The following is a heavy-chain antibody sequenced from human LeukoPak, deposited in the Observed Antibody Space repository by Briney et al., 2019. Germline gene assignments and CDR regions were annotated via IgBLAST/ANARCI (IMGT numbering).Heavy chain of an antibody. CDR1: GFTFDDYA. J-gene: IGHJ6*02. D-gene: IGHD4-11*01. V-gene: IGHV3-9*01. CDR3: AKELQPAFYYYYGMDV. Sequence: GRPLRLSCAASGFTFDDYAMHWVRQAPGKGLEWVSGISWNSGSIGYADSVKGRFTISRDNAKNSLYLQMNSLRAEDTALYYCAKELQPAFYYYYGMDVWGQGTTVTVSS. CDR2: ISWNSGSI.